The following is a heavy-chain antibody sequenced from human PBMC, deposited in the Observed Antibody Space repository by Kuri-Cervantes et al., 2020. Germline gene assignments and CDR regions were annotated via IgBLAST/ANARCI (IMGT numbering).Heavy chain of an antibody. V-gene: IGHV1-24*01. CDR3: AKGDPYDFPRWGNWFDP. J-gene: IGHJ5*02. CDR2: FDPEDGET. D-gene: IGHD3-3*01. Sequence: ASVKVSCKVSGYTLTELSMHWVRQAPGKGLEWMGGFDPEDGETIYAQKFQGRVTMTEDTSTDTAYMELSSLRSDDTALYYCAKGDPYDFPRWGNWFDPWGQGTLVTVSS. CDR1: GYTLTELS.